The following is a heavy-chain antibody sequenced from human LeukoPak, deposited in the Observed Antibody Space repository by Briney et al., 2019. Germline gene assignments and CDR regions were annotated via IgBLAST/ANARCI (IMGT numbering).Heavy chain of an antibody. CDR1: GFTFSSYW. CDR3: ARVRTGTTNWFDP. V-gene: IGHV3-7*04. J-gene: IGHJ5*02. D-gene: IGHD1-1*01. Sequence: QPGRSLRLSCAASGFTFSSYWMSWVRQAPGKGLEWVATINQDGGGKYYVDSVKGRFTISRDNAKNSLHLQMSSLRAEDTAVYYCARVRTGTTNWFDPWGQGTLVTVSS. CDR2: INQDGGGK.